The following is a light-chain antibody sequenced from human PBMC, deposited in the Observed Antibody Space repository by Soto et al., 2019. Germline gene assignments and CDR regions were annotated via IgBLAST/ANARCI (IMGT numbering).Light chain of an antibody. V-gene: IGLV2-14*01. Sequence: QSVLTQPASVSGSPGQSITISCTGTSSDVGGYNYVSWYQQHPGKAPKLMIYEVSNRPSGVSDRFSGSKSGNTASLTISGLQAEDEADYYCSSYTNSTTLVVFGGGTKLTVL. CDR3: SSYTNSTTLVV. CDR1: SSDVGGYNY. CDR2: EVS. J-gene: IGLJ2*01.